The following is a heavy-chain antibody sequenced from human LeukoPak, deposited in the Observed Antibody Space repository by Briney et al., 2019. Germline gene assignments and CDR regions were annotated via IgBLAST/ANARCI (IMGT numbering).Heavy chain of an antibody. D-gene: IGHD2-2*01. Sequence: GGSLRLSCAASGFLFSSYSVIWVRQAPGKGLEWVSSISSTSSYIFYADSLKGRFTISRDNAKNSLYLQMNSLRAEDTAVYYCARFGGGSCSGSSCYDYYVDVWGKGTTVTVSS. CDR2: ISSTSSYI. CDR3: ARFGGGSCSGSSCYDYYVDV. J-gene: IGHJ6*03. CDR1: GFLFSSYS. V-gene: IGHV3-21*01.